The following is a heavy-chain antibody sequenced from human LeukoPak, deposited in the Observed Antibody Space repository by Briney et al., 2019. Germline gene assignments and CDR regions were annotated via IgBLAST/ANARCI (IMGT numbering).Heavy chain of an antibody. D-gene: IGHD1-14*01. V-gene: IGHV3-74*01. Sequence: SGGSLRLSCAASGFTFSNYWMHWVRQAPGKGLVWVSRIYTDGSSTNYADSVKGRFTISRDNAKSTLYLQMNSLRGEDTAVYYCARGASNRFDYWAREPWSPSPQ. J-gene: IGHJ4*02. CDR3: ARGASNRFDY. CDR2: IYTDGSST. CDR1: GFTFSNYW.